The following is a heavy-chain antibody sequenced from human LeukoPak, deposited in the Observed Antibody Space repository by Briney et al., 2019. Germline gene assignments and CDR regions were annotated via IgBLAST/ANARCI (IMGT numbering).Heavy chain of an antibody. CDR3: ARGTAYGGYVNY. Sequence: GASVKVSCKASGYTFTNYLMHWVRQAPGQRLEWMGWINAGNGNTKYSQNFQDRVTITSDTSANTAYMELSSLRSEDTAVYYCARGTAYGGYVNYWGQGTLVTVSS. CDR1: GYTFTNYL. V-gene: IGHV1-3*01. J-gene: IGHJ4*02. D-gene: IGHD5-12*01. CDR2: INAGNGNT.